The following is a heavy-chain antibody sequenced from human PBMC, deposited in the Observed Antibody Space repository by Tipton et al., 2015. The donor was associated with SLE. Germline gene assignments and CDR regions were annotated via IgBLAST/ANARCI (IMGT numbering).Heavy chain of an antibody. CDR1: GGSISGYY. V-gene: IGHV4-4*07. Sequence: TLSLTCTVSGGSISGYYWSWIRQPAGKGLEWIGRVYSSGSTIYNPSIKSRITLSLDTSKNQFYLRVNSVTAADTAVYYCARGEAFSEYYFDYWGQGTLVTVSS. CDR2: VYSSGST. J-gene: IGHJ4*02. CDR3: ARGEAFSEYYFDY. D-gene: IGHD3-16*01.